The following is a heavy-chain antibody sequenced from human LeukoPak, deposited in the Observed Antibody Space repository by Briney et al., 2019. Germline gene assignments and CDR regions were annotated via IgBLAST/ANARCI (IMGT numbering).Heavy chain of an antibody. D-gene: IGHD3-16*01. J-gene: IGHJ5*02. Sequence: ASVKVSCKASGYTFTGFYMHWVRQAPGQGLEWMGWINPNTGGTNYAQKLQGRVTMTRDTSITTAYMELSRLTSDDTAVYYCARGDYYAGGGRNWFDPWSQGTLVTVSP. CDR2: INPNTGGT. CDR1: GYTFTGFY. CDR3: ARGDYYAGGGRNWFDP. V-gene: IGHV1-2*02.